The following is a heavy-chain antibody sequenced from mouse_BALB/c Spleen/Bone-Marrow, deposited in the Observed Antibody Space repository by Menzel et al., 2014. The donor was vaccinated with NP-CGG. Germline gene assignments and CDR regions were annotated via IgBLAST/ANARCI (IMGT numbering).Heavy chain of an antibody. D-gene: IGHD2-2*01. CDR2: IRNKANGYTT. CDR1: GFTFTDYY. CDR3: ARDGYDDY. J-gene: IGHJ2*01. V-gene: IGHV7-3*02. Sequence: DVKLVESGGGLVQPGGSLRLSCAPSGFTFTDYYMSWVRQPPGKALEWLGFIRNKANGYTTEYSASVKGRFTISGDNSQSILDLQMNTLRAEDSATYYCARDGYDDYWGQGTTLTVSS.